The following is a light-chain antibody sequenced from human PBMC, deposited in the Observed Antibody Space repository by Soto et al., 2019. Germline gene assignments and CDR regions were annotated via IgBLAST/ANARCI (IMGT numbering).Light chain of an antibody. Sequence: QSALTQPRSVSGSPGQSVTISCTGTSSDVGDYNYVSWYQQYPGKAPKLVIYDVSKRPSGVPDRFSGSKSGTTASLTISGLQAEDEADYYCCSVAGSYTFWVFGGGPKLTVL. CDR3: CSVAGSYTFWV. V-gene: IGLV2-11*01. CDR2: DVS. CDR1: SSDVGDYNY. J-gene: IGLJ3*02.